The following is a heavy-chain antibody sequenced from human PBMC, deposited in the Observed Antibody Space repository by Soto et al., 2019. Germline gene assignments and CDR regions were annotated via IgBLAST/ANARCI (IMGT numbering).Heavy chain of an antibody. D-gene: IGHD1-1*01. CDR2: IIPIFGTA. J-gene: IGHJ4*02. CDR3: VRAPTLDGGFDY. V-gene: IGHV1-69*12. Sequence: QVQLVQSGAEVKKPGSSVKVSCKASGGTFSSYAISWVRQAHGQGLEWMGGIIPIFGTANYAQKFQGRGTFTADEATSTAYMELSSMRSEDTAVDYCVRAPTLDGGFDYWGQGTLVTVSS. CDR1: GGTFSSYA.